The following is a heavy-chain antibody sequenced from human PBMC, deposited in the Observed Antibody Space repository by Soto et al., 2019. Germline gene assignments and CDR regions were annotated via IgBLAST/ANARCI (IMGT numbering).Heavy chain of an antibody. CDR2: ISAYTGNS. J-gene: IGHJ1*01. CDR1: GYTFTSYA. D-gene: IGHD3-22*01. Sequence: QVQLVQSGAEVKEPGASVKVSCKASGYTFTSYAINWVRQAPGQGLEWMGWISAYTGNSNYTQNLQGRVTMTADTPTSTAYMELRRLRSDDTAVYYGAVDSSGYCGSGGARVHEYFQDGGQGTLVTVSS. V-gene: IGHV1-18*01. CDR3: AVDSSGYCGSGGARVHEYFQD.